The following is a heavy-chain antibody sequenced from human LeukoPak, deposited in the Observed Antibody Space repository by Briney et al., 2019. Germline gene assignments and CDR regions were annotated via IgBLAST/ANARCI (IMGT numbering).Heavy chain of an antibody. V-gene: IGHV1-69*13. Sequence: SVNVSCKASGGTFSSYAISWVRQAPGQGLEWMGGIIPIFGTANYAQKFQGRVTITADESTSTAYMELSSLRSEDTAVYYCARDTLYYYDSSGPPALDYWGQGTLVTVSS. CDR2: IIPIFGTA. CDR1: GGTFSSYA. J-gene: IGHJ4*02. CDR3: ARDTLYYYDSSGPPALDY. D-gene: IGHD3-22*01.